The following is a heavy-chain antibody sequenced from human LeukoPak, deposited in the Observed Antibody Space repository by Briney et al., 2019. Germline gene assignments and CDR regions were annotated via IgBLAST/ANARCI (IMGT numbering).Heavy chain of an antibody. V-gene: IGHV3-21*01. CDR3: ARDSRGRGNWFDP. D-gene: IGHD1-26*01. CDR2: ISSSSSYI. J-gene: IGHJ5*02. CDR1: GFTFSSYS. Sequence: GGSLRLSCAASGFTFSSYSMNWVRQAPGKGLEGVSSISSSSSYIYYADSVKGRFTISRDNAKNSLYLQMNSLRAEDTAVYYCARDSRGRGNWFDPWGQGTLVTVSS.